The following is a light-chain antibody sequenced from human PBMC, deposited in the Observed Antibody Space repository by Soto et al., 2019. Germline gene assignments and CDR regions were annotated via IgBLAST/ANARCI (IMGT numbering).Light chain of an antibody. CDR2: DAS. V-gene: IGKV3-11*01. CDR3: QQRSKWRT. Sequence: EIVMTQSPVTLSVSPGERATLSCRAGQSVSSNLAWYQQNPGQAPRLLIYDASKRATGIPARFSGSGFGTDYTLTIRSLEPEDFAVYYCQQRSKWRTFGQGTKVDIK. J-gene: IGKJ1*01. CDR1: QSVSSN.